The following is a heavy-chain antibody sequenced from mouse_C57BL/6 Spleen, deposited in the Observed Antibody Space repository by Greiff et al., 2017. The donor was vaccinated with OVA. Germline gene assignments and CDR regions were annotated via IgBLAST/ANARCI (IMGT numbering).Heavy chain of an antibody. CDR3: ASWCNSFAY. Sequence: QVQLQQPGAELVRPGSSVKLSCKASGYTFTSYWMHWVKQRPIQGLEWIGNIDPSDSDTHYNQKFKDKATLTVDKSSSTAYMQISSLTSEDSAVYYCASWCNSFAYWGQGTLVTVSA. D-gene: IGHD2-1*01. CDR1: GYTFTSYW. J-gene: IGHJ3*01. V-gene: IGHV1-52*01. CDR2: IDPSDSDT.